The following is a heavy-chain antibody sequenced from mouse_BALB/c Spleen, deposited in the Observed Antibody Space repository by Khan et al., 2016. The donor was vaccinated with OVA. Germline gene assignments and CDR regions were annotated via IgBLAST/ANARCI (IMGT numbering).Heavy chain of an antibody. V-gene: IGHV3-2*02. CDR1: GYSITSDYA. Sequence: EVQLQESGPGLVKPSQSLSLTCTVTGYSITSDYAWNWIRQFPGNKLEWMGYISSSGRTSYNPSLKSRISITRDTSKNQFFLQLNYVTTEDTATYYCARSVTITTVVATDFDYWGQGTTLTVSS. J-gene: IGHJ2*01. D-gene: IGHD1-1*01. CDR2: ISSSGRT. CDR3: ARSVTITTVVATDFDY.